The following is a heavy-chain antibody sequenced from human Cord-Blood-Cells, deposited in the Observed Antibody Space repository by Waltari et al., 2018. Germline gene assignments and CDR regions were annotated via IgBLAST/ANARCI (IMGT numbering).Heavy chain of an antibody. V-gene: IGHV1-8*03. CDR2: MNPSSGNT. D-gene: IGHD3-16*02. CDR3: ARGPPIRLGELSWDY. J-gene: IGHJ4*02. CDR1: GYTFTSYD. Sequence: QVQLVQSGAEVKKPGASVKVSCKASGYTFTSYDINWVRQATGQGLEWMGWMNPSSGNTCYAQKFQGRVTITRNTAISTAYMGLSSLRSEDTAVYYCARGPPIRLGELSWDYWGQGTLVTVSS.